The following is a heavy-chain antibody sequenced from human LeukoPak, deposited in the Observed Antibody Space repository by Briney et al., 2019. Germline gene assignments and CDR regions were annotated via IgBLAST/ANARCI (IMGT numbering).Heavy chain of an antibody. J-gene: IGHJ3*02. CDR2: INPNSGGT. Sequence: ASVKVSCKASGYTFTTYGMNWVRQAPGQGLEWMGWINPNSGGTNYAQKFQGRVTMTRDTSTSTVYMELSSLRSEDTAVYYCASSHGYVERNAFDIWGQGTMVTVSS. CDR3: ASSHGYVERNAFDI. D-gene: IGHD5-12*01. CDR1: GYTFTTYG. V-gene: IGHV1-2*02.